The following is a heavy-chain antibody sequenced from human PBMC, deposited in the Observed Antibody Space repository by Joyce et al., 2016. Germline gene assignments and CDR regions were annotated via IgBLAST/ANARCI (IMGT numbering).Heavy chain of an antibody. CDR2: IYYTGNT. J-gene: IGHJ4*02. V-gene: IGHV4-59*01. CDR1: GGSIRSYF. CDR3: ARLKDTSYSLDY. D-gene: IGHD2-15*01. Sequence: QIQLQESGPGLVTPSETMSLTCTVSGGSIRSYFWSWIRQPPGQGLEYLGYIYYTGNTNYNPSLNRRVTISIDTSKNQFALGLSAVTAADTAVYYCARLKDTSYSLDYWGQGTLVTASS.